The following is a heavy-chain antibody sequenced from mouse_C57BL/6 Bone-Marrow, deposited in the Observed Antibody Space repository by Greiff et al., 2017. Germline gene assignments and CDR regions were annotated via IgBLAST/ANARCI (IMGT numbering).Heavy chain of an antibody. D-gene: IGHD2-1*01. CDR1: GYTFTTYP. CDR2: FYTYNDDT. V-gene: IGHV1-47*01. CDR3: ARGGNYGGYYFAY. Sequence: QVQLKESGAELVKPGASVKMSCKASGYTFTTYPIAWMKQNHGKSLEWIGNFYTYNDDTTYNEKFKGQDTLTVEKSSSTVYLELSRLTSDDSAVYDCARGGNYGGYYFAYGGQGTTLTVAS. J-gene: IGHJ2*01.